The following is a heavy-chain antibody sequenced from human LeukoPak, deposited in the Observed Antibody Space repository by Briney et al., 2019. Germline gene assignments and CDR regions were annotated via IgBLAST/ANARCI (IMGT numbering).Heavy chain of an antibody. J-gene: IGHJ4*02. V-gene: IGHV1-2*02. CDR1: GYTFTGYY. Sequence: ASVKVSCKTSGYTFTGYYMHWVRQAPGQGLEWMGWINPNSGGTNYAQKFQGRVTMTRDTSISTAYMELSRLRSDDTAVYYCARLEKDTAIVPFRGGEDYWGQGTLVTVSS. CDR2: INPNSGGT. CDR3: ARLEKDTAIVPFRGGEDY. D-gene: IGHD5-18*01.